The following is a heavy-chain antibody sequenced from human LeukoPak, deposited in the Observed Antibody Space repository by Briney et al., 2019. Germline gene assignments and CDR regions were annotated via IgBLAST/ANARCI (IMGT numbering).Heavy chain of an antibody. V-gene: IGHV3-21*01. CDR3: ARGRDLGYYYGMDV. CDR2: ISSSSSYI. D-gene: IGHD7-27*01. Sequence: GGSLRLSCAASGFTFSSNSMNWVRQAPGKGLEWGSSISSSSSYIYYADSVKGRFTSSRDNAENSLYLQRNRLRPEDTAVYYCARGRDLGYYYGMDVWGQGTRVTV. CDR1: GFTFSSNS. J-gene: IGHJ6*02.